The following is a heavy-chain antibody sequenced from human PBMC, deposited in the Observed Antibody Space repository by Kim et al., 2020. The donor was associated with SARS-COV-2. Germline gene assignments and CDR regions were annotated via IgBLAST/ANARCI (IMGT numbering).Heavy chain of an antibody. CDR1: GGSFSGYY. V-gene: IGHV4-34*01. CDR3: ARGGGIWQQLAR. CDR2: INHSGST. Sequence: SETLSLTCAVYGGSFSGYYWSWIRQPPGKGLEWIGEINHSGSTNYNPSLKSRVTISVDTSKNQFSLKLSSVTAADTAVYYCARGGGIWQQLARWGQGTLV. J-gene: IGHJ4*02. D-gene: IGHD6-13*01.